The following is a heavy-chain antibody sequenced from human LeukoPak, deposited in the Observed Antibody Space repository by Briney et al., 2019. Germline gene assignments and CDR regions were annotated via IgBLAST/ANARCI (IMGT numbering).Heavy chain of an antibody. Sequence: GGSLRLSCAASGFTLSSHWMTWVRQVPGRGPEWVANVNRDGSETYYLDSVKGRFTISKDNAKNSLYLQMNSLRAEDTALYHCARNNGMDVWGQGTTVIVSS. CDR1: GFTLSSHW. J-gene: IGHJ6*02. CDR3: ARNNGMDV. V-gene: IGHV3-7*03. CDR2: VNRDGSET.